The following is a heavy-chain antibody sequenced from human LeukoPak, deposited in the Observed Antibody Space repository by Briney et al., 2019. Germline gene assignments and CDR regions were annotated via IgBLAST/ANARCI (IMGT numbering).Heavy chain of an antibody. CDR3: ARLISGDCCAPHF. CDR2: INQSGVT. Sequence: PSETLSLTCAVSSYSTTSGYYWGWIRQPPGKGLDWIGSINQSGVTYYNPSLKSRVTISIDTSKNQFSLKLTSVTAADTAVYYCARLISGDCCAPHFWGQGTLVTVSS. D-gene: IGHD2-21*02. CDR1: SYSTTSGYY. V-gene: IGHV4-38-2*01. J-gene: IGHJ4*02.